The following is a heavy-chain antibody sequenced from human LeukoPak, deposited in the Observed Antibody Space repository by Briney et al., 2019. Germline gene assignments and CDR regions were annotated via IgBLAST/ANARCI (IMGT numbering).Heavy chain of an antibody. J-gene: IGHJ5*02. CDR1: GGSISSYY. CDR2: IYYSGST. Sequence: PSETLSLTCTVSGGSISSYYWSWIRQPPGKGLEWVGYIYYSGSTNCNPSLKSRVTISVDTSKNQFSLELSSVTAADTAVYYCARGGSMSVGFGPWGQGTLVTVSS. D-gene: IGHD2-15*01. V-gene: IGHV4-59*01. CDR3: ARGGSMSVGFGP.